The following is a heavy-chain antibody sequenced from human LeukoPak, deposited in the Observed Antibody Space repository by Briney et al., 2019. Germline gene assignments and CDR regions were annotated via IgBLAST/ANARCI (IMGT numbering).Heavy chain of an antibody. CDR3: ARALIVATTDAFDI. CDR1: GFTVSSNY. D-gene: IGHD5-12*01. V-gene: IGHV3-53*01. J-gene: IGHJ3*02. Sequence: GGSLRLSCAASGFTVSSNYMSWVRQAPGKGLEWVSVIYSGGSTYYADSVKGRFTISRDNSKNTLYLQMNSLRAEDTAVYYCARALIVATTDAFDIWGQGTMVTVSS. CDR2: IYSGGST.